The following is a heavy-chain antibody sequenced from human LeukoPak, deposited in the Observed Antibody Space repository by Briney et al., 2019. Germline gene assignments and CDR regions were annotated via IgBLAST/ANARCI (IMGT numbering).Heavy chain of an antibody. CDR2: ISGSGDNT. CDR1: GFTFSNYA. J-gene: IGHJ4*02. CDR3: ARDLSVGAKPDLGFDY. Sequence: GGSLRLSCAASGFTFSNYAMSWVRQAPGKGLEWVSAISGSGDNTYYADSVKGRFTVSRDNSKNTLYVQMKSLRAEDTAVYYCARDLSVGAKPDLGFDYWGQGTLVTVSS. V-gene: IGHV3-23*01. D-gene: IGHD1-26*01.